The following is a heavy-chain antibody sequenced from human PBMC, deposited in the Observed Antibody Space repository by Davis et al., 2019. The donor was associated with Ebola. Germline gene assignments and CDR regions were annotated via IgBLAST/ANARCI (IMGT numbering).Heavy chain of an antibody. CDR1: GYTFTSYG. CDR3: ARDASVYCSGGSCYDIKFDP. CDR2: ISAYNGNT. D-gene: IGHD2-15*01. J-gene: IGHJ5*02. V-gene: IGHV1-18*01. Sequence: ASVKVSCKASGYTFTSYGIGWVRQAPGQGLEWMGWISAYNGNTNYAQKLQGRVTMTTDTSTSTAYMELRSLRSDDTAVYYCARDASVYCSGGSCYDIKFDPWGQGTLVTVSS.